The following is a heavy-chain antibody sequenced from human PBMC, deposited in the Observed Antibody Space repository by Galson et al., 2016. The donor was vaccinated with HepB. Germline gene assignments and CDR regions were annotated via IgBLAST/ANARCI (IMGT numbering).Heavy chain of an antibody. V-gene: IGHV4-4*02. Sequence: ETLFLTCVVSGDSLSISNWWSRVRQPPGKGLEWIGEIYHSGRTNYNPSPQSRSIISIHTSKNQFSLRLRPVTAADTAVYYCARGAGSGYHDFDSWGLGSLVTVSS. CDR1: GDSLSISNW. CDR3: ARGAGSGYHDFDS. D-gene: IGHD3-3*01. CDR2: IYHSGRT. J-gene: IGHJ4*02.